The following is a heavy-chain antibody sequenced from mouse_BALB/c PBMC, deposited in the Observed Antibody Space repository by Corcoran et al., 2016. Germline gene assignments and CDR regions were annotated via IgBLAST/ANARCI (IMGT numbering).Heavy chain of an antibody. V-gene: IGHV3-6*02. CDR3: ARVWYYAMDY. CDR2: ISYDGSN. Sequence: DVQLQESGPGLVKPSQSLSLTCSVTGYSITSGYYWNWIRQFPGNKLEWMGYISYDGSNNYNPSLKNRISITRDTSKNQFFLKLNSVTTEDTATYYCARVWYYAMDYWGQGTSVTVSS. CDR1: GYSITSGYY. J-gene: IGHJ4*01.